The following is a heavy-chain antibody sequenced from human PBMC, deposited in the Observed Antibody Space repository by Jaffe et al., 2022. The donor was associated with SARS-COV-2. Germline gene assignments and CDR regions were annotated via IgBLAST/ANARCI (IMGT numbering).Heavy chain of an antibody. J-gene: IGHJ4*02. CDR3: AKDLLRLGELSLRAFDY. CDR1: GFTFSSYA. Sequence: EVQLVESGGGLVQPGGSLRLSCAASGFTFSSYAMSWVRQAPGKGLEWVSAISGSGGSTYYADSVKGRFTISRDNSKNTLYLQMNSLRAEDTAVYYCAKDLLRLGELSLRAFDYWGQGTLVTVSS. V-gene: IGHV3-23*04. CDR2: ISGSGGST. D-gene: IGHD3-16*02.